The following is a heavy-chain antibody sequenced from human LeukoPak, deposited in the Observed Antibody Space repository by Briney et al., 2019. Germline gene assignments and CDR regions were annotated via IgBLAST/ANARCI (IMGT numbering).Heavy chain of an antibody. J-gene: IGHJ4*02. CDR1: GFTFISYA. Sequence: PGGSLRLSCAPSGFTFISYAMHWVRQAPGKGLEWVAVISYDGSNKYYADSVKGRFTISRDNSKNTPYLQMNSLRAEDTAVYYCARDGYYYDSSGYPGYWGQGTLVTVSS. V-gene: IGHV3-30*01. CDR3: ARDGYYYDSSGYPGY. CDR2: ISYDGSNK. D-gene: IGHD3-22*01.